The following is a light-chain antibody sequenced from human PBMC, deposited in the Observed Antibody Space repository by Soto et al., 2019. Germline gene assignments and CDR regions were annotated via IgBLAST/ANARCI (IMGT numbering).Light chain of an antibody. CDR2: GAS. CDR1: QSVSSNY. CDR3: QQYGNSVFT. V-gene: IGKV3-20*01. J-gene: IGKJ3*01. Sequence: EIVLTQSPGTLSLSPGERATLSCRASQSVSSNYLAWYQQKPGQAPRLLIYGASSRATGIPDRFSGSGSGTEFTLNISRLEPEDFGVYYCQQYGNSVFTFGPGTKVDIK.